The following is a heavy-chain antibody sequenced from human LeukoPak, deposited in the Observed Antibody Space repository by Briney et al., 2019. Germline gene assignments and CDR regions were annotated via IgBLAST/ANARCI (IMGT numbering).Heavy chain of an antibody. CDR3: ASGITFGGVIALGSFDI. CDR2: IYYTGTT. CDR1: GFTFSSYA. J-gene: IGHJ3*02. Sequence: GSLRLPCAASGFTFSSYAMSWVRQPPGKGLEWIGNIYYTGTTYYNPSLKSRATISLDTSKNQFSLKLSSVTAADTAVYYCASGITFGGVIALGSFDIWGQGTMVTVSS. V-gene: IGHV4-59*12. D-gene: IGHD3-16*02.